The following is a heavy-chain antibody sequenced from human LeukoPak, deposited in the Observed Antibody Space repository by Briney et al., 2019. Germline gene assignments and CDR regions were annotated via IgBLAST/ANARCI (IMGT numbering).Heavy chain of an antibody. V-gene: IGHV3-9*01. Sequence: GGSLRLSCAASGFTFDDYAMHWVRQAPGKGLEWVSGISWNSGSIGYADSVEGRFTISRDNAKNSLYLQMNSLRAEDTAVYYCAKDGVVVPAAIEDAFDIWGRGTMVTVSS. CDR1: GFTFDDYA. D-gene: IGHD2-2*02. CDR2: ISWNSGSI. J-gene: IGHJ3*02. CDR3: AKDGVVVPAAIEDAFDI.